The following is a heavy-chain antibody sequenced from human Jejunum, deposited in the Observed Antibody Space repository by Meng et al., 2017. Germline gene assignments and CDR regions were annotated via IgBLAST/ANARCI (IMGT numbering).Heavy chain of an antibody. CDR1: EFSFSNFA. CDR2: LSGSGRSA. V-gene: IGHV3-23*01. J-gene: IGHJ4*01. CDR3: AKERSVIPGACGH. Sequence: EVQLLESGGGLVQPGGSLTPSCVGSEFSFSNFAMTWVRQAPGKGLEWVSSLSGSGRSAYYAESVKGRFTISRDDSRNTVYLHMTSLRVEDSALYFCAKERSVIPGACGHWGRGTLVTVSS. D-gene: IGHD3-16*02.